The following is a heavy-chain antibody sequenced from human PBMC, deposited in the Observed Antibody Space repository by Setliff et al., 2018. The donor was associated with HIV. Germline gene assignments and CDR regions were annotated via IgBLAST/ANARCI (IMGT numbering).Heavy chain of an antibody. CDR3: ARDAPTVYANGWFDP. J-gene: IGHJ5*02. V-gene: IGHV4-34*01. CDR1: GGSVSGHY. Sequence: PSETLSLTCAVYGGSVSGHYWGWSRQPPGKGLEWIGEITPSGATNYLPSLKSRVTMSLDTSKNQFSLKLTSVTAADTAVYYCARDAPTVYANGWFDPWGQGTLVTVSS. D-gene: IGHD2-8*01. CDR2: ITPSGAT.